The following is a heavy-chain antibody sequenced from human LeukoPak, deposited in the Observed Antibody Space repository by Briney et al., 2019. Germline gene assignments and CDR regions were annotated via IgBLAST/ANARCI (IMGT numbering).Heavy chain of an antibody. J-gene: IGHJ5*02. CDR2: IYPGDSDT. CDR3: ARRDCSSTSCYPFDP. V-gene: IGHV5-51*01. D-gene: IGHD2-2*01. CDR1: GYSFTSYW. Sequence: GESLKISCKGSGYSFTSYWIGWVRQMPGKGLEWMGIIYPGDSDTRYSPSFQGQVTISADKSISTAYLQWSSLKASDTATYYCARRDCSSTSCYPFDPWGQGTLVTVSS.